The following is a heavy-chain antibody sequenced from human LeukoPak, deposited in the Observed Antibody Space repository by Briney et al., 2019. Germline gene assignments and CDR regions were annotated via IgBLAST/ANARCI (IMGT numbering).Heavy chain of an antibody. D-gene: IGHD2-8*02. CDR3: ARLQVADAFDI. Sequence: GGSLRLSCAASGFTVSSNYMSWVRQAPGKGLEWVSVIYSSGATYYADSVKGRFTISRDNSKNTLYLQVNSLRAEDAAVYYCARLQVADAFDIWGQGTMVTVSS. CDR1: GFTVSSNY. J-gene: IGHJ3*02. V-gene: IGHV3-66*02. CDR2: IYSSGAT.